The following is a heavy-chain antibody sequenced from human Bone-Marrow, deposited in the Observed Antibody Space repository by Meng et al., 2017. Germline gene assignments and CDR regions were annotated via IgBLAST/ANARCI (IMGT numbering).Heavy chain of an antibody. CDR1: GYNFPDYW. CDR3: ARDYRDGYNYRDY. V-gene: IGHV1-18*04. J-gene: IGHJ4*02. CDR2: ISGYNGNT. D-gene: IGHD5-24*01. Sequence: ASVKVSCKPSGYNFPDYWLHWVRQAPGQGLEWMGWISGYNGNTNYAQNLQGRVTMTTDTSTSTAYMELRSLRSDDTAVYYCARDYRDGYNYRDYWGQGTLVTVSS.